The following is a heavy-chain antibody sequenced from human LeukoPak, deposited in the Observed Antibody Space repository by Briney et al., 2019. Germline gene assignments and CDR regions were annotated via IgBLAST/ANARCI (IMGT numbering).Heavy chain of an antibody. V-gene: IGHV3-21*04. CDR3: ARSPDSSSGDTWFVP. CDR2: MISKSSYR. J-gene: IGHJ5*02. CDR1: GFTLSSYS. Sequence: PGGSLRLSCAASGFTLSSYSMNWVRQAPGKGLEWVSSMISKSSYRYYADSVKGRFTISRDNPKNSLYLQMNSLRAEDTAVYYCARSPDSSSGDTWFVPWGQGTLATVSS. D-gene: IGHD6-13*01.